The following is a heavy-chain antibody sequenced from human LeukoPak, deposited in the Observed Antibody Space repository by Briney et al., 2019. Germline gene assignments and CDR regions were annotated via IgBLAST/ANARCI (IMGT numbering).Heavy chain of an antibody. CDR2: IYPGDSDT. CDR3: ARLHNAYSDAFGI. J-gene: IGHJ3*02. Sequence: GESVKISCKGSGYSFTNYWIGWVRQMPGKGLEWMGIIYPGDSDTRYSPSFQGQVTISADKFITTAYLQWSSLKASDTALYYCARLHNAYSDAFGIWGQGTMVTVSS. CDR1: GYSFTNYW. V-gene: IGHV5-51*01. D-gene: IGHD1-14*01.